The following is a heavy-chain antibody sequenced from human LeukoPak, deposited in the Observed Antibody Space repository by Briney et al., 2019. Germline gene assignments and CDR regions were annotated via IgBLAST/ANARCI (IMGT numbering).Heavy chain of an antibody. Sequence: TGGSLRLSCAASGFTVSNYYMSWVRQAPGKGLEWVSVLYTAGSTKYADSVKGRFTISRDNSKNTLYLQMHSLRAEDTAVYYCASPSSGQSFDIWGQGTMVTVSS. V-gene: IGHV3-53*01. J-gene: IGHJ3*02. CDR1: GFTVSNYY. D-gene: IGHD6-19*01. CDR3: ASPSSGQSFDI. CDR2: LYTAGST.